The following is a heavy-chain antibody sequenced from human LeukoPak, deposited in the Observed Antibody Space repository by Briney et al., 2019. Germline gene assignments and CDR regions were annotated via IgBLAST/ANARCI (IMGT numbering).Heavy chain of an antibody. J-gene: IGHJ4*02. D-gene: IGHD4-17*01. CDR1: GYTFTGYD. Sequence: ASVKVSCKASGYTFTGYDINWVRQATGQGLEWMGWMNPNSSNTGYAQKFQGRVTITRNTSISTAYMELSSLRSEDTAVYYCARFGPTVGDYHRGSDYWGQGTLVTVSS. V-gene: IGHV1-8*03. CDR2: MNPNSSNT. CDR3: ARFGPTVGDYHRGSDY.